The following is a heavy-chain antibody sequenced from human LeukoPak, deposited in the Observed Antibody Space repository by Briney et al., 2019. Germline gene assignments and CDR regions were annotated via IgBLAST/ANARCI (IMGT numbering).Heavy chain of an antibody. Sequence: ASVTVSCTASGYFFPSYGINWVRQAPGQGLEWMGWVSGSNGHANYGKKFQGRVTMTTETSTSAAYMELRSLRSDDTAVYYCARDRVVGAIDGFDIWGQGTMVTVSS. J-gene: IGHJ3*02. CDR1: GYFFPSYG. CDR3: ARDRVVGAIDGFDI. D-gene: IGHD1-26*01. CDR2: VSGSNGHA. V-gene: IGHV1-18*01.